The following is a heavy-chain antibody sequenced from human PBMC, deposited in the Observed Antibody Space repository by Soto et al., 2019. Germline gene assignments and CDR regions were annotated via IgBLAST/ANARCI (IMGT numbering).Heavy chain of an antibody. CDR2: ISGSGGST. Sequence: PGGSLRLSCAASGVTFSSYAMSWVRQAPGKGLEWVSAISGSGGSTYYADSVKGRFTISRDNSKNTLYLQMNSLRAEDTAVYYCAKVMGSVELQHWYYYDYWGQGTRVTVSS. J-gene: IGHJ4*02. CDR1: GVTFSSYA. V-gene: IGHV3-23*01. CDR3: AKVMGSVELQHWYYYDY. D-gene: IGHD1-7*01.